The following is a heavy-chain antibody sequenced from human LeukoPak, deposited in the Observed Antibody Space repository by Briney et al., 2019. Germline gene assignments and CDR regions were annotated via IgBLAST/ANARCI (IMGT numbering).Heavy chain of an antibody. CDR1: GGSISSGDYY. CDR2: IYYSGST. J-gene: IGHJ4*02. V-gene: IGHV4-30-4*01. CDR3: ARDWVRGAYRFDY. Sequence: PSQTLSLTCTVSGGSISSGDYYWSWIRQPPGKGLEWIGYIYYSGSTYYNPYLKSRVTISVDTSKNQFSLKLSSVTAADTAVYYCARDWVRGAYRFDYWGQGTLVTVSS. D-gene: IGHD3-10*01.